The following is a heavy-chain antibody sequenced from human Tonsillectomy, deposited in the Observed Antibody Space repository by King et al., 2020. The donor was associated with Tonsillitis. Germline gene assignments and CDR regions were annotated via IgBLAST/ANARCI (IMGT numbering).Heavy chain of an antibody. J-gene: IGHJ4*02. CDR1: GYRFTSHD. Sequence: EVQLVESGAELKEPGESLRISCKGSGYRFTSHDITWVRQMPGKGLEWMRRIDPSDSYTSYSPSFQGHVTISTDTSISTAYLQWSSLKASDTAMYYCARRKSRYGGSSYSYDYWGQGTLVTVSS. V-gene: IGHV5-10-1*03. CDR2: IDPSDSYT. D-gene: IGHD5-18*01. CDR3: ARRKSRYGGSSYSYDY.